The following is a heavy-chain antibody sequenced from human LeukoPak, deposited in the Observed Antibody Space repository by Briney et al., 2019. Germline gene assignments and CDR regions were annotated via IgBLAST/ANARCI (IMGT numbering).Heavy chain of an antibody. J-gene: IGHJ6*03. CDR1: GGTFSSYA. Sequence: SVKVSCKASGGTFSSYAITWVRQAPGQGLEWMGGIIPIFGTANYAQKFQGRVTITTDESTSTAYMELSSLRSEDTAVYYCATSLNYYYYYYMDVWGKGTTVTVSS. D-gene: IGHD5/OR15-5a*01. CDR2: IIPIFGTA. V-gene: IGHV1-69*05. CDR3: ATSLNYYYYYYMDV.